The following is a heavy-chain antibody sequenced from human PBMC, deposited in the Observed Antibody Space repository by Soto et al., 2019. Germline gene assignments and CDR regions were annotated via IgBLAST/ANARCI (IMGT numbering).Heavy chain of an antibody. CDR2: ISYDGSNK. V-gene: IGHV3-30*18. Sequence: PGGSLRLSCAASGFTFSSYGMHWVRQAPGKGLEWVAVISYDGSNKYYADSVKGRFTISRDNSKNTLYLQMNSLRAEDTAVYYCAKKAVAYYYDSPVAFDIWGQGTMVTVSS. J-gene: IGHJ3*02. CDR1: GFTFSSYG. CDR3: AKKAVAYYYDSPVAFDI. D-gene: IGHD3-22*01.